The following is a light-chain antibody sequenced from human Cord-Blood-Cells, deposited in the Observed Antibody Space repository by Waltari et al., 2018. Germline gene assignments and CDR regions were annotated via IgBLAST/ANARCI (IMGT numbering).Light chain of an antibody. CDR1: SSDVGGYNY. J-gene: IGLJ1*01. CDR2: DVS. Sequence: QSALTQPRSVSGSPGQSVTISCTGTSSDVGGYNYVSWDQQHPGKAHKLFIYDVSKRPAVVPDRFSGSKSGNTASLTISGLQAEDEADYYCCSYAGSYTYVFGTGTKVTVL. CDR3: CSYAGSYTYV. V-gene: IGLV2-11*01.